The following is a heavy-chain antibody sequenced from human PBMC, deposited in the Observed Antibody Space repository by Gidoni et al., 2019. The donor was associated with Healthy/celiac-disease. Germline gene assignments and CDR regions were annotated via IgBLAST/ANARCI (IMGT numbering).Heavy chain of an antibody. CDR3: ARGASGYDSGRFDY. Sequence: QVQLVQSGAEVKQPGCSVKVSCTASGGTFSSYGISWVRQAPGQGLEWMGGILAIVSTAYYAEKFQGRFTITADDSKNTAYMELSSLRSEDTAVYYCARGASGYDSGRFDYWGQGTLVTVSS. V-gene: IGHV1-69*01. CDR2: ILAIVSTA. D-gene: IGHD5-12*01. CDR1: GGTFSSYG. J-gene: IGHJ4*02.